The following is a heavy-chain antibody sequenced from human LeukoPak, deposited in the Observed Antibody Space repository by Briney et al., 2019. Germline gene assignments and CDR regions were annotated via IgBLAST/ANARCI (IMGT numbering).Heavy chain of an antibody. J-gene: IGHJ6*02. Sequence: GGSLRLSCAASGFTFSSYGMHWVRQAPGKGLEWVAVIWYDGSNKYYADSVKGRFTISRDNSKNTLYLQMNSLRAEDTAVYYCARENYDFSGDAWGQGTTVTVSS. CDR2: IWYDGSNK. V-gene: IGHV3-33*01. CDR3: ARENYDFSGDA. D-gene: IGHD3-3*01. CDR1: GFTFSSYG.